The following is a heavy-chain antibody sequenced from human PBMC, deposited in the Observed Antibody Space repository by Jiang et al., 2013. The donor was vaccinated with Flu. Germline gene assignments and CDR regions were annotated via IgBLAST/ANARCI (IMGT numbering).Heavy chain of an antibody. V-gene: IGHV3-7*03. D-gene: IGHD3-9*01. Sequence: QLLESGGGLVQPGGSLRLSCVASGFSFSNYWMSWVRQAPGKGLEWVANIKQDGNEKYYVDSAKGRFSISRDNAKNSLYLQMNSLRGEDTAVYYCTRARSYFDWVFPLWGQGTLVTVSS. CDR1: GFSFSNYW. CDR3: TRARSYFDWVFPL. CDR2: IKQDGNEK. J-gene: IGHJ4*02.